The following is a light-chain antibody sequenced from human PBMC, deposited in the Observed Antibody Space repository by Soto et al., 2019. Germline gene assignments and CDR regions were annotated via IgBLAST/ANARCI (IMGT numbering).Light chain of an antibody. J-gene: IGKJ4*01. CDR1: QSVSSY. CDR2: DAS. V-gene: IGKV3-11*01. Sequence: IMLTQSPATLSLSPGEKPTFSCRASQSVSSYLAWYQQKPGQAPRLLIYDASKRATGIPARFSGSGSGTDFTLTISSLEPEDFAVYYCQQRSNWPLTFGGGTKVDIK. CDR3: QQRSNWPLT.